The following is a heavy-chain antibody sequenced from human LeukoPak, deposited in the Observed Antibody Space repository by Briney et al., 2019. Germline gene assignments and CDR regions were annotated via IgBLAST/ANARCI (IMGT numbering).Heavy chain of an antibody. D-gene: IGHD3-10*01. CDR3: AGSGSYSSFDY. CDR1: GDSISGYS. J-gene: IGHJ4*02. Sequence: SETLSLTCTVSGDSISGYSWSWIRQPPGKGLEWIGYIYYSGTTNYNPSLKSRVTISVDTSKNQFSLKLSSVTAADTAVYYCAGSGSYSSFDYWGQGTLVTVSS. V-gene: IGHV4-59*01. CDR2: IYYSGTT.